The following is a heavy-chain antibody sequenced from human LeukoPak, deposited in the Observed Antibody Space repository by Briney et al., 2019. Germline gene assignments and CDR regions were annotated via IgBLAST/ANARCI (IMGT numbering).Heavy chain of an antibody. D-gene: IGHD3-10*01. Sequence: GRSLRLSCAASGFTFSSYGMHWVRQAPGKGLEWVSVISYDGSNKYYADSVKGRFTISRGNSKNTLYLQMNSLRAEDTAVYYCAKPFRYYGSGSYYPYYFDYWGQGTLVTVSS. CDR1: GFTFSSYG. J-gene: IGHJ4*02. CDR3: AKPFRYYGSGSYYPYYFDY. CDR2: ISYDGSNK. V-gene: IGHV3-30*18.